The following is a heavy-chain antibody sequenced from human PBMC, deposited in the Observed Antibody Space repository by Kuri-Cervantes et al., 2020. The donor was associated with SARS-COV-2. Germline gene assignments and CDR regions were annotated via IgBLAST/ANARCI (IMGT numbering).Heavy chain of an antibody. CDR1: GFTFSSFG. Sequence: GGSLRLSCAASGFTFSSFGMHWVRQAPGKGLEWVGRIKSKTDGGTVEYAAPVKGRFTTSRDDSRNTVYLQMNSLKTEDTALYYCTTDPRRMFGWFDSWGQGTLVTVSS. V-gene: IGHV3-15*01. CDR2: IKSKTDGGTV. J-gene: IGHJ5*01. D-gene: IGHD3-3*01. CDR3: TTDPRRMFGWFDS.